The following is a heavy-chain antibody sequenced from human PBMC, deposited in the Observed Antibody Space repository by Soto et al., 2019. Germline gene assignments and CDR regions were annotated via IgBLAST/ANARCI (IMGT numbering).Heavy chain of an antibody. D-gene: IGHD5-12*01. CDR3: ARVYLMATITYLEY. J-gene: IGHJ4*02. CDR2: INKDGSER. Sequence: PGGSLRLSCAASGFTFSNYWLSWVRQAPGKGLEWVANINKDGSERYYADSVDGRFTVSRDNAENSLNLQMSSLRGEDTAVYYSARVYLMATITYLEYWGQGTLVTVSS. CDR1: GFTFSNYW. V-gene: IGHV3-7*01.